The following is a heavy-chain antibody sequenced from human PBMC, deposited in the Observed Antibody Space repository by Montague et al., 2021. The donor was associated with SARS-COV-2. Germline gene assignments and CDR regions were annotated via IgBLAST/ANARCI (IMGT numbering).Heavy chain of an antibody. CDR3: ARGATRTFDY. J-gene: IGHJ4*02. V-gene: IGHV4-59*01. CDR1: GDSMTYFY. D-gene: IGHD1-1*01. Sequence: SETLSLTCTVSGDSMTYFYWRWIRQTPEKGLQWIGYIFYRGITKYNPSLESRVTITVDTSKDQFYLKLNSVTAADTAVYYCARGATRTFDYWGQGTRVTVSS. CDR2: IFYRGIT.